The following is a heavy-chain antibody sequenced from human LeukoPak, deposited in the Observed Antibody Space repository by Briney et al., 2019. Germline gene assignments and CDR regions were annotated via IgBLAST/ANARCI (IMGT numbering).Heavy chain of an antibody. D-gene: IGHD3-10*01. V-gene: IGHV3-30*18. J-gene: IGHJ5*02. CDR1: GFTFSGYA. CDR3: AKDRMLRGNGWFDP. Sequence: GGSLRLSCAASGFTFSGYAMHWVRQAPGKGLEWLAAISYDGNIKYYADSVKGRFTISRDKSKNTLYLQMNSLRAEDTALYYCAKDRMLRGNGWFDPWGQGTLVTVSS. CDR2: ISYDGNIK.